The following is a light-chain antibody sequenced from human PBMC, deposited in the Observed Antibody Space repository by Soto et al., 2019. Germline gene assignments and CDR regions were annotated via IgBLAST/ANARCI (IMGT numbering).Light chain of an antibody. CDR3: SSYTSSTTLSVV. J-gene: IGLJ2*01. Sequence: QSALTQPASVSGSPGQSITISCTGTSSDVGGYNYVSWYQQHPGKALKLMIYGVTNRPSGVSNRFSGSKSGNTASLTISGLQAEDEADYYCSSYTSSTTLSVVFGGGTKLTVL. CDR1: SSDVGGYNY. V-gene: IGLV2-14*01. CDR2: GVT.